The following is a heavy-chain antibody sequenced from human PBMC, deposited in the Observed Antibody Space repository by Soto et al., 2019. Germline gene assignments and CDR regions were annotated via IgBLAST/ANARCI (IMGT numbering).Heavy chain of an antibody. CDR3: ARLGITMVRGIRLPRYFDY. J-gene: IGHJ4*02. D-gene: IGHD3-10*01. CDR1: GFSFSNYW. Sequence: PGGSLRLSCAASGFSFSNYWVSWVRQAPGKGLEWVANIKQDGSEKYYVDSVKGRFTISRDNAKNSLYLQMNSLRVEDTAVYSCARLGITMVRGIRLPRYFDYWGQGTLVTVSS. CDR2: IKQDGSEK. V-gene: IGHV3-7*01.